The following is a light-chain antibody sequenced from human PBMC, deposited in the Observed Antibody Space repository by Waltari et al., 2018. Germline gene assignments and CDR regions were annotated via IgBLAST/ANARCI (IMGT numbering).Light chain of an antibody. J-gene: IGLJ2*01. CDR2: YDT. Sequence: SYLLTQPPSVSVAPGKAATITCGGTNIGIKSVHWYQQKPGQAPVLVIKYDTDRPSGIPERISGSNSGNTATLTISRVEAGDEADYYCHVWDSSSDQQEFGGGTKLTVL. CDR3: HVWDSSSDQQE. V-gene: IGLV3-21*04. CDR1: NIGIKS.